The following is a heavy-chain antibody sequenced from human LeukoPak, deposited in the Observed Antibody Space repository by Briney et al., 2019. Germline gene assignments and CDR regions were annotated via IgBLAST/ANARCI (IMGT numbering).Heavy chain of an antibody. CDR1: GYRFTDYF. CDR3: ARDKSYSSSRHNWFDP. CDR2: INPKPGGT. Sequence: ASVKVSCKASGYRFTDYFIHWVRQAPGQGLEWMGWINPKPGGTHYAQKFQGRVTMTRDTSISTAYMELSRLRSDDTAVYYCARDKSYSSSRHNWFDPWGQGTLVTVSS. D-gene: IGHD6-6*01. V-gene: IGHV1-2*02. J-gene: IGHJ5*02.